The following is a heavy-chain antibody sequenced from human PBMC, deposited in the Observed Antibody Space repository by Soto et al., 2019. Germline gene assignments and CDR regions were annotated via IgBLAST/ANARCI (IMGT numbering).Heavy chain of an antibody. CDR2: INPSSSHI. CDR3: ARGYCGGGGCYLRRDAFDV. D-gene: IGHD2-15*01. CDR1: GFTFASYH. V-gene: IGHV3-21*02. J-gene: IGHJ3*01. Sequence: EVQLVESGGGLVMPGRSLRLSCAASGFTFASYHMSWVRQAPGKGLDWVSSINPSSSHIYYADSVRGRFTISRDDSKNSLHLHMNSLRTEDVAIYYCARGYCGGGGCYLRRDAFDVWGQGTTVTVSS.